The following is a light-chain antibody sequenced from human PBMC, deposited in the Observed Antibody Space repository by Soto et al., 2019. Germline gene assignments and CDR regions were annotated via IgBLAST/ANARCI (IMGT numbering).Light chain of an antibody. V-gene: IGKV3-20*01. J-gene: IGKJ2*01. CDR1: QRISSRY. CDR3: QRYGSSPPFT. Sequence: DIVLTQSPGTLSLSPGERATISCRASQRISSRYLAWYQQKPGQAPRLLISGASTRATGIPDRFSGSGSGTDFTLTISILEPEDCAVYFCQRYGSSPPFTFGQGTK. CDR2: GAS.